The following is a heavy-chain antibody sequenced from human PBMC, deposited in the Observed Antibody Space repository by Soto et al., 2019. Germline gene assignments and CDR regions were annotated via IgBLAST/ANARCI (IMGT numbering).Heavy chain of an antibody. Sequence: SETLSLTCAVSGGSITSSGCSWNWIRQTPGKGLEWIGYIYRSGTTYYNPSLKSRVTISVDKSKNQFSLTLSSVTAADTAVYYCARGAIAIFGVIPNWLDPWGQGTLVTVSS. CDR1: GGSITSSGCS. CDR2: IYRSGTT. J-gene: IGHJ5*02. V-gene: IGHV4-30-2*01. CDR3: ARGAIAIFGVIPNWLDP. D-gene: IGHD3-3*01.